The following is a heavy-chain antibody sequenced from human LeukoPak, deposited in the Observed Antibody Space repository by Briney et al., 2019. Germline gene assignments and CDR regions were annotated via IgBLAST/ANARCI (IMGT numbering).Heavy chain of an antibody. CDR3: VRDRDYAFDF. V-gene: IGHV3-48*02. J-gene: IGHJ3*01. CDR1: GSTFSYYS. Sequence: GGSLRLSCAASGSTFSYYSMNWVRQAPGKGLEWISYSNTDGTISYADSVKGRFTISRDNAENSLYLQMHSLRDEDTAVYFCVRDRDYAFDFWGQGTMVTVSS. CDR2: SNTDGTI.